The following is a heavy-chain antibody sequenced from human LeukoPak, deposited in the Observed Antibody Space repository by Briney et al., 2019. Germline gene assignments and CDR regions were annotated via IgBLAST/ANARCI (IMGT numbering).Heavy chain of an antibody. Sequence: GGSLRLSCAASGFTFSSYGMHWVRQAPGKGLEWVAVISYDGSNKYYADSVKGRFTISRDNSKNTLYLQMNSLRAEDTAVYYCARDREHPGYYDFWSGYYYYYYYMDVWGKGTTVTVSS. D-gene: IGHD3-3*01. J-gene: IGHJ6*03. CDR1: GFTFSSYG. CDR3: ARDREHPGYYDFWSGYYYYYYYMDV. CDR2: ISYDGSNK. V-gene: IGHV3-30*03.